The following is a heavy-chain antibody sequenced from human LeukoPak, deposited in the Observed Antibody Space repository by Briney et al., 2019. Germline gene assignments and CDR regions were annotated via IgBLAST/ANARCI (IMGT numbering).Heavy chain of an antibody. V-gene: IGHV4-59*01. D-gene: IGHD3-9*01. CDR3: ARASPATPLLRYFDWSSSPMDV. J-gene: IGHJ6*02. Sequence: PSETLSLTCTVSGGSISSYYWSWIRQRRGKGLERIGYIYYSGSTNYNPSLKSRVTISVDTSKNQFSLKLSSVAAADTAVYYCARASPATPLLRYFDWSSSPMDVWGQGTTVTVSS. CDR2: IYYSGST. CDR1: GGSISSYY.